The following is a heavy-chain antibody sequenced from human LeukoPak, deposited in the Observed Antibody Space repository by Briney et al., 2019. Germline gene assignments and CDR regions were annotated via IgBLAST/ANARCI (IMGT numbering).Heavy chain of an antibody. CDR2: ISAYNGNT. Sequence: GASVKVSCKASGYTFTSYGISWVRQAPGQGLEWMGWISAYNGNTNYAQKLQGRVTMTTDTSTSPAYMELRSLRPDDTAVYYCARGADSGYDFLSWFDPWGQGTLVTVSS. CDR3: ARGADSGYDFLSWFDP. V-gene: IGHV1-18*01. CDR1: GYTFTSYG. D-gene: IGHD5-12*01. J-gene: IGHJ5*02.